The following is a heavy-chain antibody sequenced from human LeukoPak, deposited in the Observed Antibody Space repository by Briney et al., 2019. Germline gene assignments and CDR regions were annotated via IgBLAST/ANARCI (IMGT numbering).Heavy chain of an antibody. Sequence: SETLSLTCSFFRDSINKKNYYLGRVPQPPGEGLEWIGSVYNTGNTYYNLSLKGRVTMSVDTSKNQFSLKLNSVTAADTAVYYCARGFLSFDYWGQGTLVTVSS. CDR1: RDSINKKNYY. D-gene: IGHD2/OR15-2a*01. J-gene: IGHJ4*02. CDR2: VYNTGNT. CDR3: ARGFLSFDY. V-gene: IGHV4-39*07.